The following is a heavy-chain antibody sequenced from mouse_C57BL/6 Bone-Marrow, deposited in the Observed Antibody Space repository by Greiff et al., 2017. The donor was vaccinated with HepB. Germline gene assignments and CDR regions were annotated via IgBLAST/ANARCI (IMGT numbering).Heavy chain of an antibody. Sequence: SGPVLVKPGASVKMSCKASGYTFTDYYMNWVKQRHGKSLEWLGVINPYNGGTSYNQKFKVKATLTVNKSSSTAYMERHSLTSADSAVYYCARKGYGNSDWYFDVWGTGTTVTVSS. CDR1: GYTFTDYY. CDR2: INPYNGGT. CDR3: ARKGYGNSDWYFDV. V-gene: IGHV1-19*01. J-gene: IGHJ1*03. D-gene: IGHD2-1*01.